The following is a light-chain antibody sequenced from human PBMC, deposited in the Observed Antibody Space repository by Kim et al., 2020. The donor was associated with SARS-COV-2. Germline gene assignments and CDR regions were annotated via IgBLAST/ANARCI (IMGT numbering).Light chain of an antibody. J-gene: IGLJ2*01. Sequence: QMVNISCSGSSSNIGNNFVYWYQQLPGMAPKLLIYRNNQRPSGVPDRFSGSKSGTSASLAISGLRSEDEADYYCATCDDSLSAHVIFGGGTQLTVL. CDR3: ATCDDSLSAHVI. V-gene: IGLV1-47*01. CDR2: RNN. CDR1: SSNIGNNF.